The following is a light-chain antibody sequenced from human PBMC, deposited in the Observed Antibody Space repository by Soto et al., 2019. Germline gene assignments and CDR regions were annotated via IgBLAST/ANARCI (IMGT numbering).Light chain of an antibody. CDR1: QSISSW. CDR3: QEYDTYLFT. Sequence: DIQMTQSPSTLSASVGDRVTITCRASQSISSWLAWYQQKPGKAPKLLIYKASILESGVPSRFSGSGSGTEFTLTISSRQPDDFAAYYCQEYDTYLFTFGQGTKLEI. CDR2: KAS. V-gene: IGKV1-5*03. J-gene: IGKJ2*01.